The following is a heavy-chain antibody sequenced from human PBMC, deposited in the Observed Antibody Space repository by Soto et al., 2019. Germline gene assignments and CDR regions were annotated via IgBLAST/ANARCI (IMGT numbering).Heavy chain of an antibody. CDR1: GYTFTSYD. D-gene: IGHD1-26*01. CDR2: MNPNSGNT. Sequence: ASVKVSCKASGYTFTSYDINWVRQATGQGLEWMGWMNPNSGNTGYAQKFQGRVTMTRNTSISTAYMELSSLRSEDTAVYYCARHVTVGVPTTKFYYGMDVWGQGTTVTVSS. V-gene: IGHV1-8*01. J-gene: IGHJ6*02. CDR3: ARHVTVGVPTTKFYYGMDV.